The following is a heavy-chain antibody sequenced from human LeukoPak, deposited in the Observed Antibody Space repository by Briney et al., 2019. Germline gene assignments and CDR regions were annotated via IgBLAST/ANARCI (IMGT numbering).Heavy chain of an antibody. CDR3: ARDLGYYDSSGYYYFAY. CDR1: GFPFSSYE. CDR2: ISSSGSTI. J-gene: IGHJ4*02. D-gene: IGHD3-22*01. Sequence: GGSLRLSCAASGFPFSSYEMNWVRQAPGKGLEWVSYISSSGSTIYYADSVKGRFTISRDNAKNSLYLQMNSLRAEDTAVYYCARDLGYYDSSGYYYFAYWGQGTLVTVSS. V-gene: IGHV3-48*03.